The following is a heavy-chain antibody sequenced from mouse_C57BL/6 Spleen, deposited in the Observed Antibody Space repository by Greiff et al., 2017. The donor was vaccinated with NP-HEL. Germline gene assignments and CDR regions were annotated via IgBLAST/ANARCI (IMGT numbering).Heavy chain of an antibody. D-gene: IGHD2-4*01. V-gene: IGHV1-55*01. CDR2: IYPGSGST. Sequence: QVQLQQPGAELVKPGASVKMSCKASGYTFTSYWITWVKQRPGQGLEWIGDIYPGSGSTNYNEKFKSKATLTVDTSSSTAYMQLSSLTSEDSAVYYCARSEDYDEGFAYWGQGTTLTVSS. CDR3: ARSEDYDEGFAY. CDR1: GYTFTSYW. J-gene: IGHJ2*01.